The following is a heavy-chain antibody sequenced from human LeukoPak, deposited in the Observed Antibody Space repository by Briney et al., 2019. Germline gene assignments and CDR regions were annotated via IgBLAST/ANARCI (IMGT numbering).Heavy chain of an antibody. J-gene: IGHJ4*02. CDR2: ISYDGSNK. V-gene: IGHV3-30-3*01. CDR3: ARDLSNYDFWSGYYSSYFDY. D-gene: IGHD3-3*01. Sequence: PGGSLRLSCAASGFTFSSYAMHWVRQAPGKGLEWVAVISYDGSNKYYADSVKGRFTISRDNSKNTLYLQMNSLRAEDTAVYYCARDLSNYDFWSGYYSSYFDYWGQGTLVTVSS. CDR1: GFTFSSYA.